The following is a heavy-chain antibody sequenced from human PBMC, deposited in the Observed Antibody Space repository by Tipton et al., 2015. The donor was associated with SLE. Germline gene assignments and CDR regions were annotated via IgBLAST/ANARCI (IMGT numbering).Heavy chain of an antibody. D-gene: IGHD2-21*02. Sequence: TLSLTCTVSGDSISSGRSYWSWIRRHPGKGLEWIGYIYYTGTTYYNPSLKSRVTISVDTSKNQFSLEMRSVTAADTAVYYCARAADTADRDYYYYMDVWGKGTTVTVSS. CDR1: GDSISSGRSY. J-gene: IGHJ6*03. CDR3: ARAADTADRDYYYYMDV. CDR2: IYYTGTT. V-gene: IGHV4-31*03.